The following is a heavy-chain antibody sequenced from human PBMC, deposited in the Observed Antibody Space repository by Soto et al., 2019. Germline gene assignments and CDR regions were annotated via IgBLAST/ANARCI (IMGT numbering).Heavy chain of an antibody. J-gene: IGHJ4*02. CDR1: GFTFTSSA. CDR3: AADDGYRYYFDY. Sequence: QMQLVQSGPEVKKPGTSVKVSCKASGFTFTSSAVQWVRQARGQRLEWIGWIVVGSGNTNYAQKFQESVTITRDMSTSTAYMELSSLRSEDTAVYYCAADDGYRYYFDYWGQGTLVTVSS. V-gene: IGHV1-58*01. D-gene: IGHD5-12*01. CDR2: IVVGSGNT.